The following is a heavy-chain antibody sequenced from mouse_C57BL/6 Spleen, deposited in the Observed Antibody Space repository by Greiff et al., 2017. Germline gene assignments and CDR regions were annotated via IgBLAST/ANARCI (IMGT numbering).Heavy chain of an antibody. CDR1: GFNIKDDY. CDR3: TTMDDYYGDY. CDR2: IDPENGDT. Sequence: EVKLQQSGAELVRPGASVKLSCTASGFNIKDDYMHWVKQRPEQGLEWIGWIDPENGDTEYASKFQGKATITADTSSNTAYLQLSSLTSEDTAVYYCTTMDDYYGDYWGQGTTLTVSS. J-gene: IGHJ2*01. D-gene: IGHD1-1*01. V-gene: IGHV14-4*01.